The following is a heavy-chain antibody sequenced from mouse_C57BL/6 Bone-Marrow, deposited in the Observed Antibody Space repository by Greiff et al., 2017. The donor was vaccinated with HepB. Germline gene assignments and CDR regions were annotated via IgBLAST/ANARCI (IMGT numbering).Heavy chain of an antibody. CDR1: GFSLTSYG. CDR2: IWSGGST. Sequence: VQLKESGPGLVQPSQSLSITCTVSGFSLTSYGVHWVRQPPGKGLEWLGVIWSGGSTDYNAAFISRLSISKDNSKSQVFFKMNSLQADDTAIYYCAKNLLGYYYAMDYWGQGTSVTVSS. CDR3: AKNLLGYYYAMDY. V-gene: IGHV2-4*01. J-gene: IGHJ4*01. D-gene: IGHD2-1*01.